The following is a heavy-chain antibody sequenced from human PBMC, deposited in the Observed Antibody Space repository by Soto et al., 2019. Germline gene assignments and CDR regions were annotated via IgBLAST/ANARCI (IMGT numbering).Heavy chain of an antibody. Sequence: GGSLRLSCVASGFNFNIYGMHRFRQAPGKGLEWVAVISYHGGNIFYAESVKGRFTISRDNYRNTLYLQMNSLRVEDTAVYFCAKAGPVETAIKRYFDSWGQGTLDPVSS. J-gene: IGHJ4*01. V-gene: IGHV3-30*18. CDR1: GFNFNIYG. CDR3: AKAGPVETAIKRYFDS. CDR2: ISYHGGNI. D-gene: IGHD2-21*02.